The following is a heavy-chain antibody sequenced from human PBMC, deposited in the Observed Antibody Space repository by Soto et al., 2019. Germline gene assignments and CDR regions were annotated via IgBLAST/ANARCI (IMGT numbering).Heavy chain of an antibody. CDR1: VGTFSSYT. V-gene: IGHV1-69*02. D-gene: IGHD3-10*01. CDR2: IIPILGIA. Sequence: QVQLVQSGAEVKKPGSSVKVSCKASVGTFSSYTISWVRQAPGQGLEWMGRIIPILGIANYAQKFQGRVTITADKSTSTAYMELSSLRSEDTAVYYCASFLLWFGESNKDYYYGMDVWGQGTTVTVSS. CDR3: ASFLLWFGESNKDYYYGMDV. J-gene: IGHJ6*02.